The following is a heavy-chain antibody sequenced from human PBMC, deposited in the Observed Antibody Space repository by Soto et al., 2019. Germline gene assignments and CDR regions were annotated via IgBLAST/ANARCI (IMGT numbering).Heavy chain of an antibody. CDR1: GYTFTSYG. D-gene: IGHD2-8*01. V-gene: IGHV1-18*01. Sequence: ASVKVSCNASGYTFTSYGISWVRQAPGQGLEWMGGLSAYNGNTNYAQKLQGRVTMTTDTSTSTVYMGLSSLRSEDTAVYYCAREAAWQTQPDCTNGVCLTSLYYYYRMDVGSQGTTVTVSS. CDR3: AREAAWQTQPDCTNGVCLTSLYYYYRMDV. J-gene: IGHJ6*02. CDR2: LSAYNGNT.